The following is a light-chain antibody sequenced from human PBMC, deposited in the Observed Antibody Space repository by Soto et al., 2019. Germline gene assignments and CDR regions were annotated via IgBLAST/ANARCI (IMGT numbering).Light chain of an antibody. Sequence: EIVMTQSPATLSVSPGESATLSCRASQSVSSNLAWYQQKPGQAPRLLIHGEFTRATGIPDRFSGSGSGTEFTLTISRLQSEDFAVFYCQQYNQWPITFGQGTRREIK. CDR1: QSVSSN. CDR3: QQYNQWPIT. V-gene: IGKV3-15*01. CDR2: GEF. J-gene: IGKJ5*01.